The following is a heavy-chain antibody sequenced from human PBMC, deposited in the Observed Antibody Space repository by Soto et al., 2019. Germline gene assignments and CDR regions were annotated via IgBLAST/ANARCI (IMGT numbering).Heavy chain of an antibody. J-gene: IGHJ4*02. D-gene: IGHD5-12*01. CDR3: ASQSSEWLRVAS. CDR2: IRSSSSTI. V-gene: IGHV3-48*01. CDR1: GFTFSSYS. Sequence: EVQLVESGGGLVQPGGSLRLSCAASGFTFSSYSMNWVRQAPGKGLEWVSYIRSSSSTIYYADSVKGRFTISRDNAKNSLYLQMNSLRAEDTAVYYCASQSSEWLRVASWGQGTLVTVSS.